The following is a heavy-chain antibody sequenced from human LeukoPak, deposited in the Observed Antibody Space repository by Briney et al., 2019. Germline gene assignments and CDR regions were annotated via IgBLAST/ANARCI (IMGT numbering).Heavy chain of an antibody. J-gene: IGHJ4*02. Sequence: PGGSLRLSCAASGFTFSSYAMSWVRQAPGKGLEWVSGINWNGGSTVYADSVKGRFTISRGNAKNSLYLQMNSLRAEDTALYYCARGLSYCGGDCYYYFDYWGQGTLVTVSS. CDR2: INWNGGST. V-gene: IGHV3-20*04. CDR3: ARGLSYCGGDCYYYFDY. CDR1: GFTFSSYA. D-gene: IGHD2-21*01.